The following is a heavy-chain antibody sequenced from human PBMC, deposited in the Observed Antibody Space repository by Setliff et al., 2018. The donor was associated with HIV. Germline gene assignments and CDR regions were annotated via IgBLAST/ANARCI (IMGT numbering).Heavy chain of an antibody. D-gene: IGHD3-10*01. CDR2: INHSGST. V-gene: IGHV4-34*01. CDR1: GGSFSGYY. Sequence: SETLSLTCAVYGGSFSGYYWSWIRQPPGKGLEWIGEINHSGSTSYNPSLKSRVTISVDTSKNQFSLKLTSVTAADTAVYYCARSWGSGSYTYWGQGTLVTVSS. J-gene: IGHJ4*02. CDR3: ARSWGSGSYTY.